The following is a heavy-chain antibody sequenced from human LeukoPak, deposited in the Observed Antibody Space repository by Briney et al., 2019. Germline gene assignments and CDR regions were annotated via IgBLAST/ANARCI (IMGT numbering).Heavy chain of an antibody. CDR1: GFTFSSYA. V-gene: IGHV3-21*01. J-gene: IGHJ4*02. CDR2: ISSSSSYI. Sequence: GRSLRLSCAASGFTFSSYAMHWVRQAPGKGLEWVSSISSSSSYIYYADSVKGRFTISRDNAKNSLYLQMNSLRAEDTAVYYCARGDGSGKGDYWGQGTLVTVSS. CDR3: ARGDGSGKGDY. D-gene: IGHD3-10*01.